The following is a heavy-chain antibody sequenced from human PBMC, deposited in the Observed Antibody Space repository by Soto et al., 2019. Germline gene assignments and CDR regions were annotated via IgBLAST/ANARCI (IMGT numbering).Heavy chain of an antibody. D-gene: IGHD3-16*02. J-gene: IGHJ4*02. Sequence: EVQLLESGGGLVQPGGSLRLSCAASGFTFSSYAMSWVRQAPGEGLEWVSAISGSGGSTYYADSVKGRFTISRDNSKNTLYLQMNSLRAEDTAVYYCAKDMITFGGVIVGFFDYWGQGTLVTVSS. CDR1: GFTFSSYA. V-gene: IGHV3-23*01. CDR3: AKDMITFGGVIVGFFDY. CDR2: ISGSGGST.